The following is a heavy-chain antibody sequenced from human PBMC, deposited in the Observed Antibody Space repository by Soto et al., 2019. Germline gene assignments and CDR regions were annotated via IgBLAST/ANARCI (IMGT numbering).Heavy chain of an antibody. CDR3: ASSPSYY. CDR2: ISYDGSNK. D-gene: IGHD1-26*01. CDR1: GFTFSSYA. Sequence: ESGGGVVQPGRSLRLSCAASGFTFSSYAMHWVRQAPGKGLEWVAVISYDGSNKYYADSVKGRFTISRDNSKNTLYLQMNSLRAEDTAVYYCASSPSYYWGQGTLVTVSS. J-gene: IGHJ4*02. V-gene: IGHV3-30-3*01.